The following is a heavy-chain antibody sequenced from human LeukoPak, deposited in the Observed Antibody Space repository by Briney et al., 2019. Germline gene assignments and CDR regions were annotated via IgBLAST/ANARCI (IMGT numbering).Heavy chain of an antibody. CDR2: MYYSGST. V-gene: IGHV4-39*07. Sequence: SETLSLTCTASGGSISSSTYYWGWIRQPPGKGLEWIGSMYYSGSTYYNPSLKSRVTISVDTSKNQFSLKLSSVTAADTAVYYCATWDDWGQGTLVTVSS. CDR3: ATWDD. CDR1: GGSISSSTYY. J-gene: IGHJ4*02.